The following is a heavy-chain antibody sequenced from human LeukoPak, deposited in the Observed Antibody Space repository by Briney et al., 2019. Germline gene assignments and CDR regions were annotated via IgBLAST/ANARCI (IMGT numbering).Heavy chain of an antibody. CDR1: GFTFSDYY. CDR2: ISSSGSTI. CDR3: ASTLTSRNFDY. V-gene: IGHV3-11*04. J-gene: IGHJ4*02. Sequence: PGGSLRVYCAASGFTFSDYYMSWIRQAPGKGLEWVSYISSSGSTIYYADSVKGRFTISRDNAKNSLYLQMNSLRAEDTAVYYCASTLTSRNFDYWGQGTLVTVSS. D-gene: IGHD4-11*01.